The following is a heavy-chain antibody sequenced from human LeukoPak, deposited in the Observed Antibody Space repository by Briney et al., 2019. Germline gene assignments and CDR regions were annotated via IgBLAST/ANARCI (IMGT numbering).Heavy chain of an antibody. D-gene: IGHD6-19*01. CDR2: ISDSGSIT. J-gene: IGHJ4*02. CDR1: GFAFSNQA. Sequence: GGSLRLSCAASGFAFSNQAMGWVRQAPGKGLEWVSVISDSGSITYYADSVKGRFTISRDNSKNTLFLQMSSLRAGDTAVYYCAKDARRTSGWYFFDYWGQGTLVTVSS. CDR3: AKDARRTSGWYFFDY. V-gene: IGHV3-23*01.